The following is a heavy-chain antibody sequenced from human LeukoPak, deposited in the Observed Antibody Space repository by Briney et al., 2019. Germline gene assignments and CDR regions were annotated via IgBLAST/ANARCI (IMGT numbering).Heavy chain of an antibody. V-gene: IGHV7-4-1*02. Sequence: GASVKVSCRASGYTFTPYSINWVRQAPGKGLDWMGWISTTTGNPTCAQGFAGRFVFSLDTSVSTAYLQISSLKAEDTAVYYCARGGKGELELRGVDYWGQGTLVTVSS. CDR3: ARGGKGELELRGVDY. J-gene: IGHJ4*02. CDR1: GYTFTPYS. D-gene: IGHD1-7*01. CDR2: ISTTTGNP.